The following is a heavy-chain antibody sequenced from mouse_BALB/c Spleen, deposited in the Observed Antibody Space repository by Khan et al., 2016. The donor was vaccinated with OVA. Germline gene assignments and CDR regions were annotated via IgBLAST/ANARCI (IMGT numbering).Heavy chain of an antibody. CDR1: GFSLTTYG. CDR2: IWSDGTT. V-gene: IGHV2-6-1*01. J-gene: IGHJ4*01. CDR3: ARQPYYHYNIMDY. D-gene: IGHD2-10*01. Sequence: QVQLKQSGPGLAAPSQSLSITCTISGFSLTTYGVHWVRQPPGKGLEWLVVIWSDGTTNYNSALKSRLTITKDNSQSKVFLKMNSLQTADTANYVCARQPYYHYNIMDYWGQGTSVTVSS.